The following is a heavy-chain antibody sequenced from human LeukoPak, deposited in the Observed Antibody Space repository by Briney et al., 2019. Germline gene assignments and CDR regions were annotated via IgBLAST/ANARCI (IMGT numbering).Heavy chain of an antibody. D-gene: IGHD2-2*01. J-gene: IGHJ4*02. V-gene: IGHV4-39*07. Sequence: SETLSLTCTVSGGSISSSSYYWGWIRQPPGKGLEWIGSIYYSGSTYYNPSLKSRVTISVDTSENQFSLKLSSVTAADTAVYYCARGGGSTSCYLTGGDCFLDYWGQGTLVTVSS. CDR3: ARGGGSTSCYLTGGDCFLDY. CDR2: IYYSGST. CDR1: GGSISSSSYY.